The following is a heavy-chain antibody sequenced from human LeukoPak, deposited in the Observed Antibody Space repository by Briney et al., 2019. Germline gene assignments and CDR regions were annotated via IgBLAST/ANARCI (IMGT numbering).Heavy chain of an antibody. V-gene: IGHV4-59*01. CDR1: GGSISTYY. D-gene: IGHD3-22*01. CDR3: ARGRGDSRGTSFDY. CDR2: IYYTGST. Sequence: SETLSLTCTVSGGSISTYYWSWIRQPPGKGLEWIGYIYYTGSTTYNPSLRSRVTISVDTSKNQFSLRLNSVTAADTAVYYCARGRGDSRGTSFDYWGQGTLVAVSS. J-gene: IGHJ4*02.